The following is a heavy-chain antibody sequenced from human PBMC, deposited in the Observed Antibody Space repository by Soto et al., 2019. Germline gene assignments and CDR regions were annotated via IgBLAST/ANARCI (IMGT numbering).Heavy chain of an antibody. J-gene: IGHJ5*01. Sequence: GGSLRLSCAASGFTFSSYAMSWVRQAPGKGLEWVSAISGSGGSTYYADSVKGRFTISRDNSKNTLYLQMNSLRVEDTAVYFCAKEGGDSSIWVPFDSWGQGTLVTVSS. CDR3: AKEGGDSSIWVPFDS. CDR2: ISGSGGST. V-gene: IGHV3-23*01. D-gene: IGHD6-13*01. CDR1: GFTFSSYA.